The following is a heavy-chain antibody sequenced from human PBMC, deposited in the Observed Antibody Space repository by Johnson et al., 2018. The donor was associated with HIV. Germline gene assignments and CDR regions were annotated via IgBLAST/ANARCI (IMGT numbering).Heavy chain of an antibody. CDR1: GFTFSSYA. CDR2: IRFDGSNK. Sequence: QVQQVESGGGVVQPGRSLRLSCAASGFTFSSYAMHWVRQAPGKGLEWVAFIRFDGSNKYVADSVKGRFTISRDNFKNTLYLQMNSLRAEDTAVYYCARDGRYCSGGSCPDAFDIWGQGTMVTVSS. CDR3: ARDGRYCSGGSCPDAFDI. D-gene: IGHD2-15*01. J-gene: IGHJ3*02. V-gene: IGHV3-30*04.